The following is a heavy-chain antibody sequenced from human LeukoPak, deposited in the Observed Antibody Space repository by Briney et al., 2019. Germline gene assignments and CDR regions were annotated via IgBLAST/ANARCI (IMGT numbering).Heavy chain of an antibody. J-gene: IGHJ4*02. D-gene: IGHD3-22*01. Sequence: PGGSLRLSCAASGFTFSSYAMSWVRQAPGNGLEWVSAISGSGGSTYYADSVKGRFTISRDNSKNTLYLQMNSLRAEDTAVYYCVPYYYDSSGNTGWGQGTLVTVSS. CDR3: VPYYYDSSGNTG. CDR1: GFTFSSYA. V-gene: IGHV3-23*01. CDR2: ISGSGGST.